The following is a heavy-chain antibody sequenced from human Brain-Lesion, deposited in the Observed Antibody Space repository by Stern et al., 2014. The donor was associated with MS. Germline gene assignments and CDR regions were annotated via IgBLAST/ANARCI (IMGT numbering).Heavy chain of an antibody. J-gene: IGHJ4*02. V-gene: IGHV1-24*01. D-gene: IGHD1-26*01. CDR1: GYTLTELS. CDR2: FDPEDGET. Sequence: GAEVKKPGASVKVSCKVSGYTLTELSMHWVRQAPRKGLEWMGGFDPEDGETSYAQKFQGRVTMTEDTSTDTAYMELSSLRSEDTAVYYCATLSPGAGGNYYRHFDYWGQGTLVTVSS. CDR3: ATLSPGAGGNYYRHFDY.